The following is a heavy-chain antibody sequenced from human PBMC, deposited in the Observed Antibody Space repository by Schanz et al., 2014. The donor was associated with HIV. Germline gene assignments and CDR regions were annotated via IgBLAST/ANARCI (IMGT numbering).Heavy chain of an antibody. J-gene: IGHJ4*02. D-gene: IGHD3-22*01. CDR1: GFSLGDYY. V-gene: IGHV3-11*01. CDR3: AKPEYDSRGSSQSHFDY. CDR2: ITNSGNRM. Sequence: QEQLVESGGGSVKPGGSLRLSCAASGFSLGDYYMSWIRQAPGKGLEWISYITNSGNRMNYADSVKGRFTTSRDNAKNSLYLQMNTLRADDTAVYYCAKPEYDSRGSSQSHFDYWGQGTLVTVSS.